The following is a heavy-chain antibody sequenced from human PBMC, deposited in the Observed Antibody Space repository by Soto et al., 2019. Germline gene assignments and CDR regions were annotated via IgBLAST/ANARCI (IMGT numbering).Heavy chain of an antibody. D-gene: IGHD3-22*01. CDR1: GGSISSGGYY. J-gene: IGHJ6*02. V-gene: IGHV4-31*03. CDR2: IYYSGST. Sequence: PSETLSLTCTVSGGSISSGGYYWSWIRQHPGKGLEWIGYIYYSGSTYYNPSLKSRVTISVDTSKNQFSLKLSSVTAADTAVYYCARDGRYYYDSSGYYYDGYYYYGMDVWGQGTTVTVSS. CDR3: ARDGRYYYDSSGYYYDGYYYYGMDV.